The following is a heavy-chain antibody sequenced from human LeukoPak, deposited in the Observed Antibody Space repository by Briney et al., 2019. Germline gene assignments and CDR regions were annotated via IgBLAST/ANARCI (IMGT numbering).Heavy chain of an antibody. V-gene: IGHV3-33*01. CDR1: GFTFSSYG. J-gene: IGHJ4*02. CDR3: ASGDYVGIAADY. Sequence: GRSLRLSCAAAGFTFSSYGMHWVRQAPGKGLEWVAVIWYDGSNKYYADSVKGRFTISRDNSKNTLYLQMNSLRAEDTAVYYCASGDYVGIAADYWGQGTLVTVSS. CDR2: IWYDGSNK. D-gene: IGHD4-17*01.